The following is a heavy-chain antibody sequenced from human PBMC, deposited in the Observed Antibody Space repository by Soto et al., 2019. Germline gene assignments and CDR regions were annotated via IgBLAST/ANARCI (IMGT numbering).Heavy chain of an antibody. CDR2: IYPGDSDT. D-gene: IGHD6-13*01. CDR1: GYSFSSYW. J-gene: IGHJ5*02. V-gene: IGHV5-51*01. CDR3: IIAAAGSRWFDP. Sequence: PGESLKISCKGSGYSFSSYWIGWVRQMLGKGLEWMGSIYPGDSDTRYSPSFQGQVTISADKSISTAYLQWSSLKASDTAMYYCIIAAAGSRWFDPWGQGTLVTVSS.